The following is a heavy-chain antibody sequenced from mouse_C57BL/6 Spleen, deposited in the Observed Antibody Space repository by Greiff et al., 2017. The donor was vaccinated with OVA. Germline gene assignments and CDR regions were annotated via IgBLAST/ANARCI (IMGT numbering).Heavy chain of an antibody. J-gene: IGHJ4*01. Sequence: QVQLQQSGAELARPGASVKLSCKASGYTFTSYGISWVKQRTGQGLEWIGEIYPRSGNTYYNEKFKGKATLTADKSSSTAYMELRSLTSEDSAVYFCARSGYYSNYVGYYAMDYWGQGTSVTVSS. V-gene: IGHV1-81*01. CDR2: IYPRSGNT. D-gene: IGHD2-5*01. CDR3: ARSGYYSNYVGYYAMDY. CDR1: GYTFTSYG.